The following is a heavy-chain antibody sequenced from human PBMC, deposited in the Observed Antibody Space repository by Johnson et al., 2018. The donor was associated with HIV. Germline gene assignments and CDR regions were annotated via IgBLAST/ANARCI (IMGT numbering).Heavy chain of an antibody. Sequence: QVQLVESGGGVVQPGGSLRLSCAASGFTLSIYGMHWVRQAPGKGLEWVTFIRYDGSNKYYAESVKGRFTISRDNPKNTLYLQMNSLRAEDTAVYYCARGGYSTILDAFDIWGQGTMVTVSS. V-gene: IGHV3-30*02. J-gene: IGHJ3*02. D-gene: IGHD6-13*01. CDR3: ARGGYSTILDAFDI. CDR1: GFTLSIYG. CDR2: IRYDGSNK.